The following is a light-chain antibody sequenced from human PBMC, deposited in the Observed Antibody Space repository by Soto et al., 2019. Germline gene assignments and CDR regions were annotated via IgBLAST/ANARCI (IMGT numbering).Light chain of an antibody. V-gene: IGKV3D-20*01. CDR3: QQYGSSPIT. CDR1: QSVRSAF. Sequence: EVVLTQSQATLSLSPGERATLSCGASQSVRSAFLAWYQQKPGLAPRLLIYDASSRATGIPDRFSGSVSGTDFTLTISRLEPEDFAVYYCQQYGSSPITFAQGTRLEI. J-gene: IGKJ5*01. CDR2: DAS.